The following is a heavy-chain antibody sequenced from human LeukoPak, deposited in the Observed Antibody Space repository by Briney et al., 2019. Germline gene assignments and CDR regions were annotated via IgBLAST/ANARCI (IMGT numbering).Heavy chain of an antibody. CDR3: ARELHRYYDFWSGYRNWFDP. V-gene: IGHV4-34*01. CDR1: GGSFSGYY. J-gene: IGHJ5*02. Sequence: SETLSLTCAVYGGSFSGYYWSWIRQPPGKGLEWIGEINHSGSTNYNPSLKSRDTISVDTSKNQFSLKLSSVTAADTAVYYCARELHRYYDFWSGYRNWFDPWGQGTLVTVSS. D-gene: IGHD3-3*01. CDR2: INHSGST.